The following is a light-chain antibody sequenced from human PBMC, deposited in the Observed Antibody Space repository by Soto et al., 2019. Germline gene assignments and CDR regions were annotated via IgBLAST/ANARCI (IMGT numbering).Light chain of an antibody. V-gene: IGLV2-14*01. Sequence: QSALTQPASVSGSPGQSITISCTGTSSDVGGYNSVSWYQQYPGKAPKLMIYEVSNRPSGVSNRFSGSKSGNTASLTISGLRAEDEADYYCSSYTSTSTWVFGGGTKLTVL. J-gene: IGLJ3*02. CDR2: EVS. CDR3: SSYTSTSTWV. CDR1: SSDVGGYNS.